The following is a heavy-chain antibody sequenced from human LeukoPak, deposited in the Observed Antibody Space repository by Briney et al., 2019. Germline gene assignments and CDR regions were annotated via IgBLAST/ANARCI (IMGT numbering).Heavy chain of an antibody. CDR1: ARSISRGTYD. D-gene: IGHD4-17*01. J-gene: IGHJ3*02. CDR3: AREPTTVPRRAFDI. CDR2: IYTRGST. Sequence: SQTLSLACTLAARSISRGTYDWSWVRQPGGKGLEWSWRIYTRGSTNYNPSLKSGVPISVDTSKDQFSLSLSSVTAGDTAVYYCAREPTTVPRRAFDIWGQGTMVTVSS. V-gene: IGHV4-61*02.